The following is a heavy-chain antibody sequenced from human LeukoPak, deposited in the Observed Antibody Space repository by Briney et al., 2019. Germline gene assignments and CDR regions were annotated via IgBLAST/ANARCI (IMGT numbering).Heavy chain of an antibody. Sequence: SVKVSCKASGGTFSSYAISWVRQAPGQGLEWMGGIIPIFGTANYAQKFQGRVTITADESTSTAYMELSSLRSEDTAVYYCARTVVDGYNEGPIYYYCYGMDVWGQGTTVTVSS. J-gene: IGHJ6*02. CDR2: IIPIFGTA. V-gene: IGHV1-69*13. D-gene: IGHD5-24*01. CDR3: ARTVVDGYNEGPIYYYCYGMDV. CDR1: GGTFSSYA.